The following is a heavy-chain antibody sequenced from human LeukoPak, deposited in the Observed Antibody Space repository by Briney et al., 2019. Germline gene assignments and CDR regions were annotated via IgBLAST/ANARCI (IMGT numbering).Heavy chain of an antibody. D-gene: IGHD3-10*01. Sequence: ASVKVSCKASGGTFSSYAISWVRQAPGQGLEWMGGIIPIFGTANYAQKFQGRVTITADESTSTAYMELSSLRSEDTAVYYCATQGPIYYGSETYNWFDPWGQGTLVTVSS. CDR1: GGTFSSYA. CDR2: IIPIFGTA. V-gene: IGHV1-69*13. J-gene: IGHJ5*02. CDR3: ATQGPIYYGSETYNWFDP.